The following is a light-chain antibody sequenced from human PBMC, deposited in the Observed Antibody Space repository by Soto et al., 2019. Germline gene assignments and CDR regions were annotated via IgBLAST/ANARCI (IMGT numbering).Light chain of an antibody. CDR1: QDIGPY. CDR2: SAS. CDR3: QKYDSGPLT. Sequence: DIQMTQSPSSLSASVGDRVTITCRASQDIGPYLAWYQQKSGRVPELLIYSASTLQSRVPSRFSGSGSGADFSLTISGLQPEDAATYYCQKYDSGPLTFGGGTKVEI. V-gene: IGKV1-27*01. J-gene: IGKJ4*01.